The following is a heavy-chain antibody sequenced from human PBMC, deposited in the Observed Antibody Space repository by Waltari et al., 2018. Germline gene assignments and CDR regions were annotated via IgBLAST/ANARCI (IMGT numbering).Heavy chain of an antibody. J-gene: IGHJ4*02. D-gene: IGHD3-22*01. V-gene: IGHV3-23*01. Sequence: EEHLLESGGGLAQPGGSLRLSCAASGFNFISYAMSWVRQAPGKGLGCVLGIRDSGVITKYADSVKGRFTVSRDNSKNTVFLHLNSLRAEDTAIYYCARHLYSIDYLELAKWGQGTLVTVSS. CDR1: GFNFISYA. CDR3: ARHLYSIDYLELAK. CDR2: IRDSGVIT.